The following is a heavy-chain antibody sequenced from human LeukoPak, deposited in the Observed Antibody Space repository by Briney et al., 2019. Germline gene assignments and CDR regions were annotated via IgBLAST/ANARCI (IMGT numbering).Heavy chain of an antibody. CDR2: IYHSGST. CDR1: GFTFSSYAM. CDR3: ARWAVGYCSGGSCSYHFDY. V-gene: IGHV4-4*02. D-gene: IGHD2-15*01. Sequence: GSLRLSCAASGFTFSSYAMSWVRQPPGKGLEWIGEIYHSGSTNYNPSLKSRVTISVDKSKNQFSLKLSSVTAADTAVYYCARWAVGYCSGGSCSYHFDYWGQGTLVTVSS. J-gene: IGHJ4*02.